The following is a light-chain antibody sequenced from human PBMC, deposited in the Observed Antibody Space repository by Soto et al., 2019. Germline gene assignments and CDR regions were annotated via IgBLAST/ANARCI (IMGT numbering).Light chain of an antibody. CDR3: QQCYGSPRT. Sequence: DIQMTQSPSTLSASLGDRVTITCRASQSISTYLNWYQQKLGKAPTLLIYAASSLQSGVPSRFRGGGSGTDFTLTISSLQPEDFATYFCQQCYGSPRTFGQGTKV. V-gene: IGKV1-39*01. CDR2: AAS. J-gene: IGKJ1*01. CDR1: QSISTY.